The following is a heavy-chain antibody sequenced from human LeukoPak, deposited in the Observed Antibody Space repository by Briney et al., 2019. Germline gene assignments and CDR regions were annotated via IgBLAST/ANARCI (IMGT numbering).Heavy chain of an antibody. Sequence: ASVKVSCKASGGTFSSYAISWVRQAPGQGLEWMGWINTDTGNPTYAQGFTGRFVFSLDTSVSTAYLQISSLKAEDTAVYYFARAYRFGEFFDWGQGTLVTVSS. CDR2: INTDTGNP. D-gene: IGHD3-10*01. V-gene: IGHV7-4-1*02. CDR3: ARAYRFGEFFD. CDR1: GGTFSSYA. J-gene: IGHJ4*02.